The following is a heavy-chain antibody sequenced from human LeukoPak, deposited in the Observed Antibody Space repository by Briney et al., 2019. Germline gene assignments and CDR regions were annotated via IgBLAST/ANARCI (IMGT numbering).Heavy chain of an antibody. CDR2: IYPGDSDT. D-gene: IGHD3-22*01. V-gene: IGHV5-51*01. CDR3: ARQRGFMGMIVGFDY. Sequence: GESLKISCKGSGYSFTSYWIGWVRQMPGKGLEWMGIIYPGDSDTRYSPSFQGQVTISADKSISTAYLQWSSLKASDTAMYYCARQRGFMGMIVGFDYWGQGTLVTVSS. CDR1: GYSFTSYW. J-gene: IGHJ4*02.